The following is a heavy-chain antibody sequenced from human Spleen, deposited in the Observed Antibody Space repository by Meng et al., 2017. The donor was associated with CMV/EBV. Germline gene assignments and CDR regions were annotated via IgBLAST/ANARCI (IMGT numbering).Heavy chain of an antibody. Sequence: SETLSLTCTVSGGSITSTTYYWGWIRQPPGKGLEWIGTIYYRGSTYYNPSLKSRVTISVDTSKNQFSLKLSSVTAADTAVYYCARDQRYSSNSPDGMDVWGQGTTVTVSS. CDR3: ARDQRYSSNSPDGMDV. CDR1: GGSITSTTYY. V-gene: IGHV4-39*07. D-gene: IGHD6-13*01. CDR2: IYYRGST. J-gene: IGHJ6*02.